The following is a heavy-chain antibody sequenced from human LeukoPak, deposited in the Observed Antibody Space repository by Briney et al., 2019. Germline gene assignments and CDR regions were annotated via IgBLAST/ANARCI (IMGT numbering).Heavy chain of an antibody. CDR3: ARAHRKPGSSGYYLDY. D-gene: IGHD3-22*01. CDR2: IYPGDSDT. CDR1: GYSFDSYW. J-gene: IGHJ4*02. V-gene: IGHV5-51*01. Sequence: GESLKISCTGSGYSFDSYWIGWVRQMPGKGLEWMGIIYPGDSDTRYSPSFQGQVTISADKSISTAYLQWSSLKASDTAMYYCARAHRKPGSSGYYLDYWGQGTLVTVSS.